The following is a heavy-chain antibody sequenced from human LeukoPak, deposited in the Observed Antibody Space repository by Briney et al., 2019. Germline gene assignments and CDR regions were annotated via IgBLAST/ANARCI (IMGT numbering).Heavy chain of an antibody. V-gene: IGHV1-18*01. CDR3: ARESHVTREDY. CDR2: ISANDGNT. CDR1: GYTFTSYG. D-gene: IGHD3-10*01. Sequence: ASVKVSCKASGYTFTSYGISWVRQAPGQGLEWMGWISANDGNTDYPQKLQGRVTMTADTSTSTAYMELRSLRSDDTAVYYCARESHVTREDYWGQGTLVTVSS. J-gene: IGHJ4*02.